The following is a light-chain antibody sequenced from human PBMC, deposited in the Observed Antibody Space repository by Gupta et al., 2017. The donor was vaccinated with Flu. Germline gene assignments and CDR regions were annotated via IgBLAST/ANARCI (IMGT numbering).Light chain of an antibody. Sequence: EIVMTQSPRPLPVTPGDPASISCRSSQSLHHGNGYNYLDWYLQKPGQAPQLLIFLGSNVASGVPERFSGSGSGTDFTLTISRVEAEDFGTYYCMQAVQAPFTFGGGTKVEIK. V-gene: IGKV2-28*01. CDR1: QSLHHGNGYNY. CDR2: LGS. CDR3: MQAVQAPFT. J-gene: IGKJ4*01.